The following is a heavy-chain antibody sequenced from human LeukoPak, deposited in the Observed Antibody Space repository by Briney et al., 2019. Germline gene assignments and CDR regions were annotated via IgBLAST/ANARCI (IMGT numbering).Heavy chain of an antibody. J-gene: IGHJ5*02. D-gene: IGHD5-18*01. V-gene: IGHV3-30-3*01. CDR2: ISYDGSNK. CDR1: GFTFSSYA. Sequence: GGSLRLSCAASGFTFSSYAMHWVRQAPGKGLEWVAVISYDGSNKYYADSVKGRFTISRDNSKNTLYLQMNSLRAEDTAVYYCARAGLHGSYGNYWFDPWGQGTLVTVSS. CDR3: ARAGLHGSYGNYWFDP.